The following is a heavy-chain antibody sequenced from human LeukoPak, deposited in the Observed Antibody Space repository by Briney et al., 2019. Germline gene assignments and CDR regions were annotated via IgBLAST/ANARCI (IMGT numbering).Heavy chain of an antibody. CDR3: ARGPYGGSGSYYMDY. CDR1: GYTFTGYY. Sequence: ASVKVSCKASGYTFTGYYMHWVRQAPGQGLEWMGIINPSVGSTSYAQKFQGRVTMTRDTSTSTVYMELSSLRSEDTAVYYCARGPYGGSGSYYMDYWGQGTLVTVSS. V-gene: IGHV1-46*01. J-gene: IGHJ4*02. CDR2: INPSVGST. D-gene: IGHD3-10*01.